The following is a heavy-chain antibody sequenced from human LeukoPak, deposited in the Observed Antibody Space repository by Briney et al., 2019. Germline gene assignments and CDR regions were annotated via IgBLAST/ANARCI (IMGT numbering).Heavy chain of an antibody. Sequence: PSETLSLTCTVSGGSISSYYWSWIRQPPGKGLEWIGYIYYSGSTNYNPSLKSRVTISVDTSKNQFSLKLSSVTAADTAVYYCARTNDAVAGVDYWGQGTLVTVSP. J-gene: IGHJ4*02. V-gene: IGHV4-59*01. CDR2: IYYSGST. D-gene: IGHD6-19*01. CDR1: GGSISSYY. CDR3: ARTNDAVAGVDY.